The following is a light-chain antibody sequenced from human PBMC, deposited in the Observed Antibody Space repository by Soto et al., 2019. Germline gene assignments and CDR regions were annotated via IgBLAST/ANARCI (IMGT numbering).Light chain of an antibody. V-gene: IGLV2-14*03. CDR3: SSYSSSDTPVV. CDR1: SSDVGGYNY. J-gene: IGLJ2*01. Sequence: QSALTQPASVSGSPGQSITISCTGTSSDVGGYNYVSWYQHLPGKAPKLMIYAVSNRPSGVSNRFSGSKSGNTASLTISGLQAEDEADYFCSSYSSSDTPVVFGGGTKLTVL. CDR2: AVS.